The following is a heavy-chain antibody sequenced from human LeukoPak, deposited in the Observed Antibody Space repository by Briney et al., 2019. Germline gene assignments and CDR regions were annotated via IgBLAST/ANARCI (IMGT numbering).Heavy chain of an antibody. J-gene: IGHJ6*03. CDR1: GGSISSSSYY. CDR2: IYYSGST. D-gene: IGHD5-12*01. Sequence: SETLSLTCTVSGGSISSSSYYWGWIRQPPGKGLEWIGSIYYSGSTYYNPSLKSRVTISVDTSKNQFSLKLSSVTAADTAVYYCARPHSASLDSGYEGYYMDVWGKGTTVTVSS. CDR3: ARPHSASLDSGYEGYYMDV. V-gene: IGHV4-39*01.